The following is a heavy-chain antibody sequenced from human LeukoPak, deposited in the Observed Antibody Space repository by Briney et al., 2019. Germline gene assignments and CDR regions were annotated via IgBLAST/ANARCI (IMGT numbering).Heavy chain of an antibody. CDR3: ARDQHYDILTGYYN. CDR1: GFTFSSYA. Sequence: PGRSLRLSCAASGFTFSSYAMHWVRQAPGKGLEWVAVISYDGSNKYYADSVKGRFTISRDNSKNTLYLQMNSLRAEDTAVYYCARDQHYDILTGYYNWGQGTLVTVSS. V-gene: IGHV3-30-3*01. CDR2: ISYDGSNK. D-gene: IGHD3-9*01. J-gene: IGHJ4*02.